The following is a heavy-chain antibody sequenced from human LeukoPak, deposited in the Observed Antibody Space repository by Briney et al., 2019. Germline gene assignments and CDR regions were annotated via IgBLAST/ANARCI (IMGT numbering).Heavy chain of an antibody. D-gene: IGHD3-10*01. J-gene: IGHJ6*02. CDR2: IRAYNGKT. Sequence: ASVKVSCKASGYTFTSYGISWVRQTPGQGLEWMGWIRAYNGKTKYAQKLQGRVTMTTDTSTLTAYMELRSLISDDTAVYYCARGMGVRGVSYYYYGMDVWGQGTTVTVSS. CDR3: ARGMGVRGVSYYYYGMDV. CDR1: GYTFTSYG. V-gene: IGHV1-18*01.